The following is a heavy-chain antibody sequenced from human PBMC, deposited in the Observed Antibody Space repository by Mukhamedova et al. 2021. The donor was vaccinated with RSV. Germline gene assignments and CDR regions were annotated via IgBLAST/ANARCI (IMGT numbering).Heavy chain of an antibody. CDR2: GGDST. D-gene: IGHD6-13*01. J-gene: IGHJ4*02. CDR3: AKARGAGAAGTNY. V-gene: IGHV3-23*03. Sequence: GGDSTYYADSVKGRFTISRDNSKNTLYLQMSSLRAEDTAVYYCAKARGAGAAGTNYWGQGTLVTVSS.